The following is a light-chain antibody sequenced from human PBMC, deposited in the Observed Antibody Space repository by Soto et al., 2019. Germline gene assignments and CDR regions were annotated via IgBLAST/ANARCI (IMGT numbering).Light chain of an antibody. CDR1: QRINIY. J-gene: IGKJ5*01. Sequence: DIQMTQSPCSLSTSIGDRVTITCRASQRINIYLNWYRQKPGKAPELLIYSASNLQSGVPSRFSGSGSGTDFTLTISGLQSEDFATYYCQQSFSTPTFGQGTRLEI. CDR3: QQSFSTPT. V-gene: IGKV1-39*01. CDR2: SAS.